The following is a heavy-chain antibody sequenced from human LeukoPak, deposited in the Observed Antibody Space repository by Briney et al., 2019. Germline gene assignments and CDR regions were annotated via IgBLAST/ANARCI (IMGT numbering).Heavy chain of an antibody. J-gene: IGHJ4*02. CDR2: IRNKDFSETT. CDR1: GFTFGDYV. Sequence: GRSLRLSCSASGFTFGDYVMSWFRQAPGKGLEWVGFIRNKDFSETTQYAAPVKGRFTISRDDSKNIAYLQMDSLKTEDTAVYFCTRERALYGSGKDFDFWGQGTLVTVSS. V-gene: IGHV3-49*03. D-gene: IGHD3-10*01. CDR3: TRERALYGSGKDFDF.